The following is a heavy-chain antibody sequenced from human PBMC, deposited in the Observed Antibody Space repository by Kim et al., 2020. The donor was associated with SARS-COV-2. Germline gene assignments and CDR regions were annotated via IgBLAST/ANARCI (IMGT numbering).Heavy chain of an antibody. CDR2: IDPSDSYT. CDR1: GYRFTSYW. J-gene: IGHJ5*02. V-gene: IGHV5-10-1*01. Sequence: GESLKISCEGSGYRFTSYWINWVRQMPGKGLEWMGRIDPSDSYTSYSPSFQGHVTISVDKSISTAYLQWSSLKASDSAMYYCARHRTIGNYYPSWFDPWGQGTLVTVSS. CDR3: ARHRTIGNYYPSWFDP. D-gene: IGHD1-26*01.